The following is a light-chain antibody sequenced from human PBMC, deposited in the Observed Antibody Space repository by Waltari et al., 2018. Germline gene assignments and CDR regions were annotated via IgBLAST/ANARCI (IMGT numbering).Light chain of an antibody. CDR1: QDIGNF. CDR3: QQYNNLPIT. J-gene: IGKJ5*01. CDR2: DAS. Sequence: QMTQPPSSLSASVGDTATITCQASQDIGNFLNWYQQKPGRAPQLLVYDASNLQTGVPSRFSGSGSGTDFTFTISSLQPEDVATYSCQQYNNLPITFGQGTRLEI. V-gene: IGKV1-33*01.